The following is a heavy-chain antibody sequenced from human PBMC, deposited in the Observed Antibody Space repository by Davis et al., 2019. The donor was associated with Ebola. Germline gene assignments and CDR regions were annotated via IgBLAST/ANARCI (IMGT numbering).Heavy chain of an antibody. CDR3: AREGGVISPGMDV. CDR1: GFTFSGSA. Sequence: GESLKISCAASGFTFSGSAMHWVRQAPGKGLEWVAVIWYDGSNKYYADSVKGRFTISRDNSKNTLYLQMNSLRAEDTAVYYCAREGGVISPGMDVWGQGTTVTVSS. CDR2: IWYDGSNK. D-gene: IGHD3-16*02. J-gene: IGHJ6*02. V-gene: IGHV3-33*08.